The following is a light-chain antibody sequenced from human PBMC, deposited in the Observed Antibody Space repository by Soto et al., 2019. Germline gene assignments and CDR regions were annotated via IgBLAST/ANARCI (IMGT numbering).Light chain of an antibody. Sequence: QSALTQPASVSGSPGQSVTISCTGTSSDVGGYDYVSWYQQHPGTAPKLMLYEVNNRPSGVSNRFSGSKSGNTASLIISGLRTEDEADYYCSAYTTTSTLIFGTGTKVTVL. V-gene: IGLV2-14*01. CDR1: SSDVGGYDY. CDR3: SAYTTTSTLI. CDR2: EVN. J-gene: IGLJ1*01.